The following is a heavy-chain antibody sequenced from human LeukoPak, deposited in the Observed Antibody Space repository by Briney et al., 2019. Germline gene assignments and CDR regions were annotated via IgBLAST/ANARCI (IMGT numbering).Heavy chain of an antibody. CDR2: IYHSGST. CDR3: ARDIDYCGGDCFNY. CDR1: GGSISSSNW. D-gene: IGHD2-21*01. J-gene: IGHJ4*02. Sequence: PSETLSLTCAVSGGSISSSNWWSWVRQPPGKGLEWVGEIYHSGSTNYNPSLKSRVTISVDKSKNQFSLKLSSVTAADTAVYYCARDIDYCGGDCFNYWGQGTLVTVSS. V-gene: IGHV4-4*02.